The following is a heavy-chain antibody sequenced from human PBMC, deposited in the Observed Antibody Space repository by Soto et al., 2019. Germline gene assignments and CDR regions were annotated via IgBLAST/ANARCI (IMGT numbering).Heavy chain of an antibody. Sequence: ASVKVSCKASGYTFTSYGISWVRQAPGQGLEWMGWISAYNGNTNYAQKLQGRVTMTTDTSTSTAYMELRSLRSDDTAVYYCARLVLRYFDWLPFDYWGRGTLVTVSS. CDR3: ARLVLRYFDWLPFDY. CDR2: ISAYNGNT. J-gene: IGHJ4*02. CDR1: GYTFTSYG. D-gene: IGHD3-9*01. V-gene: IGHV1-18*01.